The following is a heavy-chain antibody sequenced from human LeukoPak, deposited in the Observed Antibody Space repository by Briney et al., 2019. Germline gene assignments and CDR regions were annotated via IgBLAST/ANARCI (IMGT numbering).Heavy chain of an antibody. D-gene: IGHD2/OR15-2a*01. CDR3: AKDVIDAYPLGAFDI. J-gene: IGHJ3*02. CDR1: GYTFSSYA. V-gene: IGHV3-23*01. Sequence: PGGSLRVSCAASGYTFSSYAMGWVRQAPGKGLEWVSVISGSGGSTHYADSVKGRFTISRDNSKNTLSLQMNSLRAEDTAIYYCAKDVIDAYPLGAFDIWGQGTMVTVSS. CDR2: ISGSGGST.